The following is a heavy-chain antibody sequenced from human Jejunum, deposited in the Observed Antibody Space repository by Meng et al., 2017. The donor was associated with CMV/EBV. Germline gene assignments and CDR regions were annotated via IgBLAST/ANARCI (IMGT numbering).Heavy chain of an antibody. D-gene: IGHD1-26*01. CDR1: VFTFSTYW. CDR2: LSRDGTIT. J-gene: IGHJ4*02. Sequence: LSCAASVFTFSTYWMYWVRQAPGKGLVWVSHLSRDGTITNYADSVKGRFTISRNNAKNTVSLQMNSLTAEDTALYYCVRDLGRAADYWGQGALVTVSS. V-gene: IGHV3-74*01. CDR3: VRDLGRAADY.